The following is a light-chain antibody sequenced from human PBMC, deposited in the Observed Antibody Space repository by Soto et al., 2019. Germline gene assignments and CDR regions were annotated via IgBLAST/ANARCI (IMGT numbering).Light chain of an antibody. J-gene: IGKJ1*01. CDR3: QQSYTTPWT. Sequence: DIQMTQSPSSLSASVGDRVTITCRASQSISNYLNWYQQKPGKAPNLLIYGASSLQSGVPSRFSGSGSGTDYTLTIKSLQPEDFATYYCQQSYTTPWTFGQGTKVEIK. CDR1: QSISNY. CDR2: GAS. V-gene: IGKV1-39*01.